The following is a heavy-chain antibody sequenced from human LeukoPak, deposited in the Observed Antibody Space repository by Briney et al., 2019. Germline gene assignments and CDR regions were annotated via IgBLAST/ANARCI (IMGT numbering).Heavy chain of an antibody. CDR3: ARDILTGSQSRFQH. D-gene: IGHD3-9*01. Sequence: GGSLRLSCAASGFTFSSYSMTWVRQAPGKGLEWVSYISSSGTTIYYGDSVKGRFTISRDNAKNSLYLQMNSLRAEDTAVYYCARDILTGSQSRFQHWGQGTLVTVSS. CDR2: ISSSGTTI. CDR1: GFTFSSYS. J-gene: IGHJ1*01. V-gene: IGHV3-48*04.